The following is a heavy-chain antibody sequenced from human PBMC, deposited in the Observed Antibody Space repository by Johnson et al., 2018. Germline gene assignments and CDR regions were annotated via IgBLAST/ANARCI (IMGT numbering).Heavy chain of an antibody. CDR3: ARGGGYSGYEDRDHAFDI. CDR1: GYTFTSYD. V-gene: IGHV1-8*01. J-gene: IGHJ3*02. Sequence: HVQLVESGAEVKKPGASVKVSCKASGYTFTSYDINWVRQATGQGLEWMGWMNPNSGNTGYAQKFQGRVTMTRNTSISTAYMERSSLRSEDTAGYYCARGGGYSGYEDRDHAFDIWGQGTMVTVSS. CDR2: MNPNSGNT. D-gene: IGHD5-12*01.